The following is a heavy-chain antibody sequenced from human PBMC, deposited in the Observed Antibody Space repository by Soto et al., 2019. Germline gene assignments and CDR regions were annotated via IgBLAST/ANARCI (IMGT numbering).Heavy chain of an antibody. D-gene: IGHD3-10*01. V-gene: IGHV5-51*01. CDR3: ASSGSMFLGDYYYCGMDV. CDR1: GYSFTSYW. Sequence: PGESLKISCKGSGYSFTSYWIGWVRQMPGKGLEWMGIIYPGDSDTRYSPSFQGQVTISADKSISTAYLQWSSLKASDTAMYYCASSGSMFLGDYYYCGMDVWGQGTTVTVSS. CDR2: IYPGDSDT. J-gene: IGHJ6*02.